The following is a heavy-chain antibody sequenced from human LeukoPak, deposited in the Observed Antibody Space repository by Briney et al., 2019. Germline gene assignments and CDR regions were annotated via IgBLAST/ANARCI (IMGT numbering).Heavy chain of an antibody. CDR2: IYYSGST. D-gene: IGHD3-9*01. CDR3: ARGSHFDWMYDY. Sequence: SETLSLTCTVSGGSISSYYWSWIRQPPGKGLEWIGNIYYSGSTNYNPSLKSRVTISVDTSKNQFSLKLSSVTAADTAVYYCARGSHFDWMYDYWGQGTLVTVSS. J-gene: IGHJ4*02. V-gene: IGHV4-59*01. CDR1: GGSISSYY.